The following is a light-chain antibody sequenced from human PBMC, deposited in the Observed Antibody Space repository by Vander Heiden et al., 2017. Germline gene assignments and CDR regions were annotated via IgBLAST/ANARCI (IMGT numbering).Light chain of an antibody. V-gene: IGKV1-5*03. J-gene: IGKJ1*01. CDR2: KAS. CDR1: QSVTNW. Sequence: DIQMTQPPSTLSASVGDRVTITCRASQSVTNWLAWYQQKPGKAPKILIYKASNLESGVPSRFSGSGSGTEFTLTISSLQPDDFATYYCHQYNLYPWTFGQGTKVEIK. CDR3: HQYNLYPWT.